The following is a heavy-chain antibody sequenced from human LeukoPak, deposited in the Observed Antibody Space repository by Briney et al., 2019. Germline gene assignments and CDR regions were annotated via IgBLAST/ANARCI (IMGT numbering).Heavy chain of an antibody. V-gene: IGHV3-48*01. CDR1: GFTFSSYS. Sequence: GGSLRLSCAASGFTFSSYSMNWVRQAPGKGLEWVSYLSSTSGTRYYADSVKGRFTISRDNAKNSLYLQMNSLRAEDTAVYYCARENDFWSGYSFDYWGQGTLVTVSS. D-gene: IGHD3-3*01. J-gene: IGHJ4*02. CDR3: ARENDFWSGYSFDY. CDR2: LSSTSGTR.